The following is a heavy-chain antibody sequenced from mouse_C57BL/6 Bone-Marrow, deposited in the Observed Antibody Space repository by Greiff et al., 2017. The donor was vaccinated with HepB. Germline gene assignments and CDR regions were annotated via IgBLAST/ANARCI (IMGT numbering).Heavy chain of an antibody. CDR1: GYTFTSYW. D-gene: IGHD2-4*01. J-gene: IGHJ4*01. CDR3: ARPGGLRHRYYAMDY. Sequence: QVQLQQTGAELVKPGASVKLSCKASGYTFTSYWMHWVKQRPGQGLEWIGMIHPNSGSTNYNEKFKSKATLTVDKSSSTAYMQLSSLTSEDSAVYFCARPGGLRHRYYAMDYWGQGTSVTVSS. V-gene: IGHV1-64*01. CDR2: IHPNSGST.